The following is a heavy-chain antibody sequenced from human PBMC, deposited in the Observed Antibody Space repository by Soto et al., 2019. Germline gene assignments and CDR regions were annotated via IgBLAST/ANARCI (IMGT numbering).Heavy chain of an antibody. CDR2: MDQDGSER. V-gene: IGHV3-7*01. D-gene: IGHD3-16*01. Sequence: EVQLVGSGGGLVQPGGSLRLSCEASGFTFSTYWMTWVRQPPGKGLEWVANMDQDGSERYYVDSVRGRFTVSRDNAKNSLYLQMNSLRAEDTAVYYCVCGGNFFIYWGQGTLVTVAP. J-gene: IGHJ4*02. CDR1: GFTFSTYW. CDR3: VCGGNFFIY.